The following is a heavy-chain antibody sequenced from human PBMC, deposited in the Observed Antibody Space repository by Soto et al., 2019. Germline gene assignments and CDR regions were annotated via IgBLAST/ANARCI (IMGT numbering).Heavy chain of an antibody. CDR1: GYTFTSYG. CDR2: ISAYNGNT. V-gene: IGHV1-18*01. CDR3: ARRIRQLLGMYYYGMDV. Sequence: QVQLVQSGAEVKKPGASVKVSCKASGYTFTSYGISWVRQAPGQGLEWMGWISAYNGNTNYAQKLQGRVTMTTDTSTSTAYMELMSLSSDDTAVYYCARRIRQLLGMYYYGMDVWGQGATVTVSS. D-gene: IGHD6-13*01. J-gene: IGHJ6*02.